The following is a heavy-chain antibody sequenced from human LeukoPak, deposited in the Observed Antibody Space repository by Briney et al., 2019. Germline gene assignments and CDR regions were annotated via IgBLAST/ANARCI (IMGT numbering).Heavy chain of an antibody. CDR3: ARVFLGYYYDSSGLYYFDY. CDR2: IIPIFGTA. V-gene: IGHV1-69*05. Sequence: APVKVSYKASGGTFSSYAISWVRQAPGQGLEWMGRIIPIFGTANYAQKFQGRVTITTDESTSTAYMELSSLRSEDTAVYYCARVFLGYYYDSSGLYYFDYWGQGTLVTVSS. CDR1: GGTFSSYA. J-gene: IGHJ4*02. D-gene: IGHD3-22*01.